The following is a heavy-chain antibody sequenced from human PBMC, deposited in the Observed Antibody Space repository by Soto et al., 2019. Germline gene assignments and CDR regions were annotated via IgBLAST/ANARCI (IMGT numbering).Heavy chain of an antibody. CDR1: GASIRSTDYY. Sequence: SETLSLTCTVSGASIRSTDYYWSWIRQAPGKGLEWIGYVYYTGSTYYNPSLMSRLTISVDTSKNQFSLKLTSVTAAETAVYYCVRTARQGAVAPHWFDRWGQGTEVSVSS. CDR3: VRTARQGAVAPHWFDR. J-gene: IGHJ5*02. V-gene: IGHV4-30-4*01. D-gene: IGHD2-21*02. CDR2: VYYTGST.